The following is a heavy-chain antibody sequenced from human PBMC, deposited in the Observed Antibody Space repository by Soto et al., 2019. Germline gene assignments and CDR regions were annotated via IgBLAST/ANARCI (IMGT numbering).Heavy chain of an antibody. V-gene: IGHV3-33*01. J-gene: IGHJ4*02. CDR2: IWYDGSNK. Sequence: GGSLRLSCAASGFTFSSYGMHWVRQAPGKGLEWVAVIWYDGSNKYYADSVKGRFTISRDNSKNTLYLQMNSLRAEDTAVYYCARAPGWGSSGYNDYWGQGTLVTVSS. CDR1: GFTFSSYG. CDR3: ARAPGWGSSGYNDY. D-gene: IGHD3-22*01.